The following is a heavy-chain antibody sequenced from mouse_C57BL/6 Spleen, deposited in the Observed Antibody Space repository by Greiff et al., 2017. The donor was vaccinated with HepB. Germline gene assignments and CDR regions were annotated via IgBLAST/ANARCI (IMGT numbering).Heavy chain of an antibody. CDR1: GYTFTSYW. V-gene: IGHV1-53*01. Sequence: QVHVKQPGTELVKPGASVKLSCKASGYTFTSYWMHWVKQRPGQGLEWIGNINPSNGGTNYNEKFKSKATLTVDKSSSTAYMQLSSLTSEDSAVYYCARCYYGGYYAMDYWGQGTSVTVSS. CDR3: ARCYYGGYYAMDY. CDR2: INPSNGGT. D-gene: IGHD1-1*01. J-gene: IGHJ4*01.